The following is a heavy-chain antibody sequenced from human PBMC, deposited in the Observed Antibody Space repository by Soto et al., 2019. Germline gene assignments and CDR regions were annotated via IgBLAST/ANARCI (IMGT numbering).Heavy chain of an antibody. V-gene: IGHV3-64D*06. CDR1: GFTFSSYD. CDR3: VKMTDH. J-gene: IGHJ4*02. Sequence: PGGSLRLSCSASGFTFSSYDVHWVRQAPGRGLEFVAGISPNGGMTYYADSVKGRSTISRDNSKNTLYLQMSSLRPDDTALYYCVKMTDHWGQGTLVTVSS. CDR2: ISPNGGMT.